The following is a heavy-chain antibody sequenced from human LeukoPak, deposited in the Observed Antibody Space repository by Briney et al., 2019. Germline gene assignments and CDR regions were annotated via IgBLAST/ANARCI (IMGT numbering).Heavy chain of an antibody. V-gene: IGHV4-4*07. CDR1: GGSISSYY. CDR3: ARPGYSYGKRGAFDI. J-gene: IGHJ3*02. Sequence: PSETLSLTCTVSGGSISSYYWSWVRQPAGTGLEWIGRIYTSGSTNYNPSLKSRVTMSVDTSKNQFSLKLSSVTAADTAVYYCARPGYSYGKRGAFDIWGQGTMVTVSS. D-gene: IGHD5-18*01. CDR2: IYTSGST.